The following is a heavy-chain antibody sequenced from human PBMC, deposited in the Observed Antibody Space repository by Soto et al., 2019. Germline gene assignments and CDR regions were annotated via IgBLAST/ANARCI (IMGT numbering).Heavy chain of an antibody. CDR3: ARGAVAGFYYYYYGMDV. J-gene: IGHJ6*02. Sequence: GGSLRLSCAASGFTFSSYAMHWVRQAPGKGLEWVAVISYDGSNKYYADSVKGRFTISRDNSKNTLYLQMNSLRAEDTAVYYCARGAVAGFYYYYYGMDVWGQGTTVTVS. CDR2: ISYDGSNK. V-gene: IGHV3-30-3*01. CDR1: GFTFSSYA. D-gene: IGHD6-19*01.